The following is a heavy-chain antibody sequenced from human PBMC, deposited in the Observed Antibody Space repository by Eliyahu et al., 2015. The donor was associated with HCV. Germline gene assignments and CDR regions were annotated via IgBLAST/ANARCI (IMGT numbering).Heavy chain of an antibody. CDR2: ISYDGSNK. V-gene: IGHV3-30-3*01. Sequence: QVQLVESGGGVVQPGRSLXLSCAASGXPFSSYAMDWGRQAPGKGLEWVAVISYDGSNKYYADSVKGRFTISRDNSKNTLYLQMNSLRAEDTAVYYCAREGLPQTYYFDYWGQGTLVTVSS. CDR3: AREGLPQTYYFDY. CDR1: GXPFSSYA. D-gene: IGHD4-11*01. J-gene: IGHJ4*02.